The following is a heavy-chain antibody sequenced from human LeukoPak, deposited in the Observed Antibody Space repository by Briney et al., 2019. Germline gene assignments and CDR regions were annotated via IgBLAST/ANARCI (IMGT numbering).Heavy chain of an antibody. CDR2: ISGSGGST. J-gene: IGHJ6*03. V-gene: IGHV3-23*01. CDR3: AKGMMATIYYYYYMDV. Sequence: GGSLRLSCAASGFTFSSYAMSWVRQAPGKGLEWVSAISGSGGSTYYADSVKGRFTISRDNSKNTLYLQMNSLRAEDTAVYYCAKGMMATIYYYYYMDVWGKGTTVTVSS. D-gene: IGHD5-12*01. CDR1: GFTFSSYA.